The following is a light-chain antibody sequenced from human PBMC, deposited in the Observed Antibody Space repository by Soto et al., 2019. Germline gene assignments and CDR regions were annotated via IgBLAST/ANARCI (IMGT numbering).Light chain of an antibody. V-gene: IGKV3-20*01. CDR3: QQSYSTPFT. J-gene: IGKJ5*01. CDR1: ESVTDNQ. CDR2: TIS. Sequence: ILLTQSPGTLPLSPGERATLSCSSSESVTDNQLAWYQRRPGQAPRLLIYTISTRAAGVPDRFSGSGSGTDFTLTIRSLQPEDFATYYCQQSYSTPFTFGQGTRLEI.